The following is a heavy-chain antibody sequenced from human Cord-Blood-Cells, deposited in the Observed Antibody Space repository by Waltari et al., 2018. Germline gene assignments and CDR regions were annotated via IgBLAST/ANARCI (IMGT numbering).Heavy chain of an antibody. CDR1: GGSFSGYY. D-gene: IGHD7-27*01. J-gene: IGHJ2*01. CDR2: INHSGST. V-gene: IGHV4-34*01. CDR3: ARGRKLGRRDFDL. Sequence: QVQLQQWGAGLLKPSETLSLTCAGYGGSFSGYYWSWIRQPPGKGLEWIGEINHSGSTNSNPSLKSRVTISVDTSKNQFSLKLSSVTAADTAVYYCARGRKLGRRDFDLWGRGTLVTVSS.